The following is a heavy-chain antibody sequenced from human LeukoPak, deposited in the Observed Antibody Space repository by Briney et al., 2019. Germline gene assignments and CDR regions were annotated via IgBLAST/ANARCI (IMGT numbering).Heavy chain of an antibody. CDR3: VSQGF. Sequence: SETLSLPCTVSGGSISGHYWNWIRQPPRRGLEWIGNIHDSGSTNHNPSLKSRVTISVDTSKNQCSLKLSSVTAADTAMYYCVSQGFWGQGTLVTVSS. J-gene: IGHJ4*02. CDR2: IHDSGST. V-gene: IGHV4-59*11. CDR1: GGSISGHY.